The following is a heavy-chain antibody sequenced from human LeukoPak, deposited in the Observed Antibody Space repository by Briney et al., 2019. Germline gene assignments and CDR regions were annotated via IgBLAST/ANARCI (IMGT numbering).Heavy chain of an antibody. CDR1: GFNFRQAW. V-gene: IGHV3-7*01. D-gene: IGHD1-26*01. CDR3: AREIVGAHTEFDF. Sequence: GGSLRLSCAASGFNFRQAWMSWVRQAPGKGPEWGANIKHDGTATYYGDSVKGRFTISRDNAKNSLYLQMSSLRVEDTAMFYCAREIVGAHTEFDFWGQGTLVSVSS. J-gene: IGHJ4*02. CDR2: IKHDGTAT.